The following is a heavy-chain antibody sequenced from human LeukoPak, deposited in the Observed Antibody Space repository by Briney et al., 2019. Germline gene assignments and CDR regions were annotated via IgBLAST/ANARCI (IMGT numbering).Heavy chain of an antibody. V-gene: IGHV4-34*01. CDR2: INHSGST. J-gene: IGHJ6*02. CDR3: ARASDGMDV. CDR1: GGSFSGYY. Sequence: SETLSLTCAVYGGSFSGYYWSWIRQPPGKGLEWIGEINHSGSTNYNPSLKSRVTISVDTSKNQFSLKLSSVTAADTAVYYCARASDGMDVWGQGTTVTVSS.